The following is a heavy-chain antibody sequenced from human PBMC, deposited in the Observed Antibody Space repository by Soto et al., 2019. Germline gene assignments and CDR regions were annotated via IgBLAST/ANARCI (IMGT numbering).Heavy chain of an antibody. J-gene: IGHJ4*02. CDR1: ECTCVNHS. CDR3: ARSYYYGSGSYYNAFLDY. V-gene: IGHV3-21*01. Sequence: PGGPKRLSCSAAECTCVNHSMRRILQAQGKGLEWVSSISSSSSYIYYADSVKGRFTISRDNAKNSLYLQMNSLRAEDTAVYYCARSYYYGSGSYYNAFLDYWGQGTLVTVS. CDR2: ISSSSSYI. D-gene: IGHD3-10*01.